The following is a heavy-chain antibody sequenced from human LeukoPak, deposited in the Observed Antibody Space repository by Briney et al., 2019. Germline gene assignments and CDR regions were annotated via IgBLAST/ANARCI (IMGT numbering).Heavy chain of an antibody. CDR1: GYRFTSYW. J-gene: IGHJ3*01. Sequence: GESLKISCKGSGYRFTSYWIGWVRQMPGKGLEWMGIIYPGDSDTRYSPSFQGQVTISVDKSISTAYLEWSSLKASGTVMYYCARHVSSSRVAYDVWGQGTMVTVSS. D-gene: IGHD2-2*01. CDR3: ARHVSSSRVAYDV. V-gene: IGHV5-51*01. CDR2: IYPGDSDT.